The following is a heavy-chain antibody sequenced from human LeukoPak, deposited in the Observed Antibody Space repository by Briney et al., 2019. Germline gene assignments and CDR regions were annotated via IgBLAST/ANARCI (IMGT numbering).Heavy chain of an antibody. CDR1: GGSISSSGYY. CDR3: ARANYYDTSGYSRGAFDI. Sequence: SETLSLTCSVSGGSISSSGYYWVWVRQPPGKGLEWIGSINYSGNTYYNPSLKSRVTMSVDTSKNQFSLKLSSVTAADTAVYYCARANYYDTSGYSRGAFDIWGQGTMVTVSS. D-gene: IGHD3-22*01. V-gene: IGHV4-39*07. CDR2: INYSGNT. J-gene: IGHJ3*02.